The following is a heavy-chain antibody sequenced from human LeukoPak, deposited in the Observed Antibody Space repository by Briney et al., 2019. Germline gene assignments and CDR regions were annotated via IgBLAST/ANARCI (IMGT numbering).Heavy chain of an antibody. D-gene: IGHD3-22*01. CDR3: TRETYYYDSSGYPDY. CDR1: GFTFSSYA. V-gene: IGHV3-64*01. CDR2: ISSNGGST. J-gene: IGHJ4*02. Sequence: GGSLRLSCAASGFTFSSYAMHWVRQAPGKGLEYVSAISSNGGSTYYANSVKGRFTISRDDSKSIAYLQMNSLKTEDTAVYYCTRETYYYDSSGYPDYWGQGTLVTVSS.